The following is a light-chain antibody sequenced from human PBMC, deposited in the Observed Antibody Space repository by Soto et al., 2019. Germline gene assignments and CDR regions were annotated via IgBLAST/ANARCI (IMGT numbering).Light chain of an antibody. CDR1: SSDVGAYHF. Sequence: QSALTQPASVSGSPGQAITISCIGSSSDVGAYHFVSWYQHHPGKAPKLILYEVTARPSGVSSRFSGSKSGNTASLTISGLQADDEANYYCSSYTSSNTPYVFGTGTKV. J-gene: IGLJ1*01. V-gene: IGLV2-14*01. CDR2: EVT. CDR3: SSYTSSNTPYV.